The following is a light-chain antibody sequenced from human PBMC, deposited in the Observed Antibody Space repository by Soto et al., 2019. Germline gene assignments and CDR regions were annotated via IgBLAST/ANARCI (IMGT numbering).Light chain of an antibody. CDR2: GAS. V-gene: IGKV3-20*01. CDR1: QSVSNNY. J-gene: IGKJ1*01. Sequence: EIVLTQSPGTLSLSPGERATLSCRASQSVSNNYLAWYQQKPGQAPRLLIYGASNRATGIPDRFSGSGSWTYFTLTISRLDPEDFAVYYCQQYGSSGTFGQGTKVEIK. CDR3: QQYGSSGT.